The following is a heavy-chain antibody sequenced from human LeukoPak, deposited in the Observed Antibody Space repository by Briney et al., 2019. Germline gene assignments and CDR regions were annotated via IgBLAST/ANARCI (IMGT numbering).Heavy chain of an antibody. CDR1: GFTFNHYW. CDR3: AKVAKYYYGPETYYFFEQ. Sequence: SGGSLRLSCAASGFTFNHYWMTWVRQAPGKGLEWVANINQDGTEKYYVDSVKGRFTISRDYAKNSLYLQMNSLRVEDTAVYYCAKVAKYYYGPETYYFFEQWGQGTPVTASS. J-gene: IGHJ4*02. D-gene: IGHD3-10*01. V-gene: IGHV3-7*01. CDR2: INQDGTEK.